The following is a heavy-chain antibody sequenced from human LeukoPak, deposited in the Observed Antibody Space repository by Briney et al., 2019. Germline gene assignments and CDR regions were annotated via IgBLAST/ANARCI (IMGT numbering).Heavy chain of an antibody. Sequence: SETLSLTCTVSGGSISSYYWSWIRQPAGKGLEWIGRIYTSGSTNYNPSLKSRVTMSVDTSKNQFSLKLSSVTAADTAVYYCARVVYCSSTSCWNYFDYWGQGTLVTVSS. J-gene: IGHJ4*02. CDR2: IYTSGST. V-gene: IGHV4-4*07. CDR1: GGSISSYY. CDR3: ARVVYCSSTSCWNYFDY. D-gene: IGHD2-2*01.